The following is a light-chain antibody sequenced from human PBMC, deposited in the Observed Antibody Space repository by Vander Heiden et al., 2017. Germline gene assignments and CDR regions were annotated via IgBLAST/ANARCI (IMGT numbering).Light chain of an antibody. J-gene: IGKJ2*01. V-gene: IGKV2-30*02. Sequence: DVVMTPSPLSLPVTLGQPASIPLQSSQGSVHGDGNTYLDWFQQRPGQAPRRLIYEVSNRDSGIPDRFSGSGSGAEFTLKISRVEAEDVGVYYCMQGTQWPYTFGQGTNLEIK. CDR2: EVS. CDR3: MQGTQWPYT. CDR1: QGSVHGDGNTY.